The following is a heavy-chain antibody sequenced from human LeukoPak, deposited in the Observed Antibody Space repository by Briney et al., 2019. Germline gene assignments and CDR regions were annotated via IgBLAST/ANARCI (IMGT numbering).Heavy chain of an antibody. CDR3: ARYIHPQGLIGYAMDV. CDR2: IIVILGKV. CDR1: GGPFNNYA. J-gene: IGHJ6*02. Sequence: SVKVSCKASGGPFNNYAINWVRQAPGQGLEWMGRIIVILGKVNYAQKFQGRLTITADKSTRTAYMDLSNLASEDTAIYFCARYIHPQGLIGYAMDVWGQGTTVIVSS. D-gene: IGHD2-8*01. V-gene: IGHV1-69*04.